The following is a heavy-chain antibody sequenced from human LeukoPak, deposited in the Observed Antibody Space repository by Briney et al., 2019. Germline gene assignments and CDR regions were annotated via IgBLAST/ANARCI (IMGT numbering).Heavy chain of an antibody. J-gene: IGHJ4*02. V-gene: IGHV3-30*18. D-gene: IGHD6-19*01. CDR3: AKTSRWLVGDY. CDR1: GFTFSSYG. Sequence: GGSLRLSCAASGFTFSSYGMHWVRQAPGKGLEWVAVISYDGSNKYYADSVKGRFTISRVNSKNTLYLQMNSLRAEDTAVYYCAKTSRWLVGDYWGQGTLVTVSS. CDR2: ISYDGSNK.